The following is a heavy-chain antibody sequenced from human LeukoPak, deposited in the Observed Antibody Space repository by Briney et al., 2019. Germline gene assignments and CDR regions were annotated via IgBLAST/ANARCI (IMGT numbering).Heavy chain of an antibody. CDR3: ARNLAVAPHAYYFDY. CDR2: ISVGNGNT. D-gene: IGHD6-19*01. Sequence: ASVTVSFKASGYTFTDYPMHWVRQAPGQRLEWMGWISVGNGNTKYSQEFQGRVTITRDTSASTAYMELSSLRSEDMAVYYCARNLAVAPHAYYFDYWGQGTLVTVPS. CDR1: GYTFTDYP. V-gene: IGHV1-3*03. J-gene: IGHJ4*02.